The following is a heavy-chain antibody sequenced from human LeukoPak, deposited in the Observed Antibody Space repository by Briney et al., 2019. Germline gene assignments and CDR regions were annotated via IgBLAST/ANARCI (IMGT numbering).Heavy chain of an antibody. CDR2: INHSGST. Sequence: SETLSLTCAVYGGSFSGYYWSWIRQPPGKGLEWIGEINHSGSTNYNPSLKSRVTISVDTSKNQFSLKLSSVTAADTAVYYCARARFIVVVPAAFDIDAFDIWGQGTMVTVSS. D-gene: IGHD2-2*01. CDR1: GGSFSGYY. CDR3: ARARFIVVVPAAFDIDAFDI. J-gene: IGHJ3*02. V-gene: IGHV4-34*01.